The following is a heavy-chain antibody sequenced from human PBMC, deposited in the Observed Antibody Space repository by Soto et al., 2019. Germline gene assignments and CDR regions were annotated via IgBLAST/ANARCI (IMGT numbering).Heavy chain of an antibody. J-gene: IGHJ3*02. CDR3: ARVDYDYIWGSYRYTDDAFDI. Sequence: SETLSLTCTVSGGSISSSSYYWGWIRQPPGKGLEWIGSIYYSGSTNYNPSLKSRVTISVDTSKNQFSLKLSSVTAADTAVYYCARVDYDYIWGSYRYTDDAFDIWGQGTMVTVSS. D-gene: IGHD3-16*02. CDR2: IYYSGST. V-gene: IGHV4-39*07. CDR1: GGSISSSSYY.